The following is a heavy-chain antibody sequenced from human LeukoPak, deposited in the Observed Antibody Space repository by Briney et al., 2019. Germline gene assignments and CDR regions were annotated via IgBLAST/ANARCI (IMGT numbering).Heavy chain of an antibody. J-gene: IGHJ4*02. CDR2: INHSGST. CDR1: GGSFSGYY. CDR3: ARGPPYIVVVTPIGFFHY. D-gene: IGHD2-21*02. V-gene: IGHV4-34*01. Sequence: SETLSLTCAVYGGSFSGYYWSWIRQPPGKGLEWTGEINHSGSTNYNPSLKSRVTISVDTSKNQFSLKLSSVTAADTAVYYCARGPPYIVVVTPIGFFHYWGQGTLVTVSS.